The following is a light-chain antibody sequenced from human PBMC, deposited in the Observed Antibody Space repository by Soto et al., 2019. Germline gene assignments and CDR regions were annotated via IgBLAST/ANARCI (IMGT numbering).Light chain of an antibody. Sequence: EIVLTQSPVTLSLSPGERATLSCRASQSVSSYLAWYQQKPGQAPRLLIYDASNRATGIPARFSGSGSETDFTLTISSLGPEDFAVYYWQQRSNWPPSFGGGTKVEVK. CDR3: QQRSNWPPS. J-gene: IGKJ4*01. V-gene: IGKV3-11*01. CDR1: QSVSSY. CDR2: DAS.